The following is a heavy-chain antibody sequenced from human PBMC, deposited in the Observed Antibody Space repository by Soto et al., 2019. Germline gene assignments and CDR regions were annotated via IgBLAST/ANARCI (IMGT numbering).Heavy chain of an antibody. Sequence: QVQLVESGGGVVQPGRSLRLSCAASGFTFSSYAMHWVRQAPGKGLEWVAVISYDGSNKYYADSVKGRFTISRDNSKNALYLHMNSLRAEDTAVYYCARDRRPYYYGSGTDVWGQGTTVTVSS. D-gene: IGHD3-10*01. V-gene: IGHV3-30-3*01. CDR1: GFTFSSYA. J-gene: IGHJ6*02. CDR3: ARDRRPYYYGSGTDV. CDR2: ISYDGSNK.